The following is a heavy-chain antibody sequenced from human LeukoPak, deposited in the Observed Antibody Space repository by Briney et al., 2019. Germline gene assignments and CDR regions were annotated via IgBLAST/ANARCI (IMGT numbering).Heavy chain of an antibody. CDR2: IRSRAYGGAA. CDR3: AASSGFDY. CDR1: GFTFGDYA. Sequence: GGSLRLSCTASGFTFGDYARSWVRQAPGKGLEWVGYIRSRAYGGAAEYAASVKGRFTITRDDSKSIAYLQMSSLNIEDTAVYYCAASSGFDYWGQGTLVTVSS. D-gene: IGHD6-25*01. J-gene: IGHJ4*02. V-gene: IGHV3-49*04.